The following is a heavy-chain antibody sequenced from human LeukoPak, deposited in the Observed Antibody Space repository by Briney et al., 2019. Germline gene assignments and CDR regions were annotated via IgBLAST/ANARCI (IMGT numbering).Heavy chain of an antibody. CDR1: GFTFSSYS. CDR3: ARDLRGGADY. V-gene: IGHV3-48*04. Sequence: PGGSLRLSCAASGFTFSSYSVNWVRQAPGKGLEWVSYISSSSSTIYYADSVKGRFTISRDNAKNSLYLQMSSLRAEDTAVYYCARDLRGGADYWGQGTLVTVSS. J-gene: IGHJ4*02. D-gene: IGHD3-10*01. CDR2: ISSSSSTI.